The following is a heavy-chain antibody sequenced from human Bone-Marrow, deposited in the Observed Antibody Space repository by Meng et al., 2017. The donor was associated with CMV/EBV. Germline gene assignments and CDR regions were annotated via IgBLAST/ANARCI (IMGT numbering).Heavy chain of an antibody. CDR3: AREYSSSCRFDP. Sequence: SETLSLTCTVSGYSISSGYYWGWIRQPPGKGLEWIGSIYYSGSTYYNPSLKSRVTISVDTSKNQFSLKLSSVTAADTAVYYCAREYSSSCRFDPWGQGTLVTLSS. D-gene: IGHD6-6*01. CDR1: GYSISSGYY. V-gene: IGHV4-38-2*02. CDR2: IYYSGST. J-gene: IGHJ5*02.